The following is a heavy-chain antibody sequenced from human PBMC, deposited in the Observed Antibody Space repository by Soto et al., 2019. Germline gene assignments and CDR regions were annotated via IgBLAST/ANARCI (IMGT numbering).Heavy chain of an antibody. CDR1: GFTFGNYW. CDR3: ARSHGVGPSWGEFFNY. V-gene: IGHV3-74*01. CDR2: IDADGSSA. D-gene: IGHD1-26*01. J-gene: IGHJ4*02. Sequence: VQLVESGGGLVQPGESLRLSCVASGFTFGNYWMHWVRQAPGKGLVWVSRIDADGSSANYTDSMKGRFTISRDNARNTLYLQVDSLRVEDTAVYYCARSHGVGPSWGEFFNYWGQGTLVTVSA.